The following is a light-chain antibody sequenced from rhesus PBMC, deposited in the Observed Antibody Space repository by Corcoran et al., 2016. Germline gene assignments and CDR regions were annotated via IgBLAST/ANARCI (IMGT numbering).Light chain of an antibody. Sequence: EIVMTQSPATLALSPGERATLSCRASQSVNSYLAWYQQKPGQPPRLLIYGASSRATGIPDRCSGSASGPDVTLTISSLEPEDVGVSFCLQSSNSPHIHFGPGTKLDIK. CDR3: LQSSNSPHIH. V-gene: IGKV3-24*04. J-gene: IGKJ3*01. CDR2: GAS. CDR1: QSVNSY.